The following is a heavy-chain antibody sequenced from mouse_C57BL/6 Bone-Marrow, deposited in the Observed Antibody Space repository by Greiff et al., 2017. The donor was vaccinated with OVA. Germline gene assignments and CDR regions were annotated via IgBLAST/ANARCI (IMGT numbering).Heavy chain of an antibody. D-gene: IGHD1-1*01. CDR3: ARYKGRVAVDYFDY. V-gene: IGHV7-3*01. CDR1: GFTFTNYY. CDR2: IRNKPNGSTT. Sequence: EVQLVESGGGLVQPGDSLSLSCAASGFTFTNYYMSWVRQPPGKALEWLAFIRNKPNGSTTEYSASVQGRFTISRDNSQSILYLQRNALRAEDSATYYCARYKGRVAVDYFDYWGQGTALTVSS. J-gene: IGHJ2*01.